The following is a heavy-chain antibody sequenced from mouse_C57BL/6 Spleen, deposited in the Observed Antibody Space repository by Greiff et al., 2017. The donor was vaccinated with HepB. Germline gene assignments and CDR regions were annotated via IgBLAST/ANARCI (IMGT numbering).Heavy chain of an antibody. D-gene: IGHD1-1*01. CDR1: GYTFTGYW. Sequence: VQLQQSGAELMKPGASVKLSCKATGYTFTGYWIEWVKQRPGHGLEWIGEILPGSGSTNYNEKFKGKATFTADTSSNTAYMQLSSLTTEDSAIYYCARRSDYYGSSFYYFDYWGQGTTLTVSS. CDR3: ARRSDYYGSSFYYFDY. J-gene: IGHJ2*01. CDR2: ILPGSGST. V-gene: IGHV1-9*01.